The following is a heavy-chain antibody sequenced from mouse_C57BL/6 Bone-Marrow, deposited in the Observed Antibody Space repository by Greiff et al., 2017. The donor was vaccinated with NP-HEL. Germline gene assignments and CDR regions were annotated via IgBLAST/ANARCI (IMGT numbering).Heavy chain of an antibody. CDR3: TVPFYYDDDDRYWYFDV. V-gene: IGHV6-3*01. D-gene: IGHD2-4*01. J-gene: IGHJ1*03. Sequence: DVKLQESGGGLVQPGGSMKLSCVASGFTFSNYWMNWVRQSPEKGLEWVAQIRLKSDNYATHYAESVKGRFTISRDDSKSSVYMQMNNLSAEDTGIYYCTVPFYYDDDDRYWYFDVWGTGTTGTVSS. CDR1: GFTFSNYW. CDR2: IRLKSDNYAT.